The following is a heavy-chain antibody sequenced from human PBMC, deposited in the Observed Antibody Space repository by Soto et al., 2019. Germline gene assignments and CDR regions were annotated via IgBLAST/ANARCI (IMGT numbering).Heavy chain of an antibody. CDR1: GFTFSSYA. J-gene: IGHJ4*02. CDR2: ISGSGGST. CDR3: ARPMVRGVPSDC. D-gene: IGHD3-10*01. Sequence: PGGSLRLSCAASGFTFSSYAMSWVRQAPGKGLEWVSAISGSGGSTYYADSVKGRFTISRDNSKNTLYMQMNSLRAEDTAVYYCARPMVRGVPSDCWGQGPLVTVSS. V-gene: IGHV3-23*01.